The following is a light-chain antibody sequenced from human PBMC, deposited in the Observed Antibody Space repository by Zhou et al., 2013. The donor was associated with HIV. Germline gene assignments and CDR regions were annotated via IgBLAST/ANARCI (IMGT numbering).Light chain of an antibody. CDR2: DAS. CDR1: QDITNY. CDR3: LQHNSYPRT. V-gene: IGKV1-33*01. Sequence: DIQLTQSPSSLSASVGDRVTITCQASQDITNYLNWCQQKPGKAPRLLISDASNLETGVPSRFSGSGSGTEFTLTISSLQPEDFATYFCLQHNSYPRTFGQGTKVDI. J-gene: IGKJ1*01.